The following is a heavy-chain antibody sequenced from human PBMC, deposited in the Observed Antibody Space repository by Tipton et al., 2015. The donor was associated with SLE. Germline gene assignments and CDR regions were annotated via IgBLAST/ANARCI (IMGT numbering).Heavy chain of an antibody. J-gene: IGHJ4*02. CDR3: ARDLGD. CDR1: GFTFGNYW. Sequence: SLRLSCAASGFTFGNYWMSWVRQAPGKGLEWVANIKHDGSEKYYVDSVKGRFTISRDNAKNSLYLQMNSLRAEDTAMYYCARDLGDWGQGTLVTASS. D-gene: IGHD3-10*01. V-gene: IGHV3-7*01. CDR2: IKHDGSEK.